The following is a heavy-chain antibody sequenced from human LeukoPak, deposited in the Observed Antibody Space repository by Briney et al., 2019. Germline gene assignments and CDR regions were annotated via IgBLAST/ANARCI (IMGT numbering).Heavy chain of an antibody. CDR3: ARDNEEQWLPQEAAFDI. Sequence: SETLSLTCTVFGGSISSSSYYWGWIRQPPGKGLEWIGSIYYSGSTYYNPSLKSRVTISVDTSKNQFSLKLSSVTAADTAVYYCARDNEEQWLPQEAAFDIWGQGTMVTVSS. V-gene: IGHV4-39*07. CDR2: IYYSGST. D-gene: IGHD6-19*01. J-gene: IGHJ3*02. CDR1: GGSISSSSYY.